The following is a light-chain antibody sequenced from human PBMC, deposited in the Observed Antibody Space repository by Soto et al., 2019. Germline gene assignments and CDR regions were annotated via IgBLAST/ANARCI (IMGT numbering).Light chain of an antibody. CDR3: QQRSKWPPS. V-gene: IGKV3-11*01. CDR1: QSVSSY. Sequence: IVLTQSPATLPLSPGDRATLCCRACQSVSSYLAWYQQKPGQAPRLLNYDASNRATGIPARFSGSGSGTDFTLTISSLEPEDFAVYYCQQRSKWPPSFGPGTKVDIK. J-gene: IGKJ3*01. CDR2: DAS.